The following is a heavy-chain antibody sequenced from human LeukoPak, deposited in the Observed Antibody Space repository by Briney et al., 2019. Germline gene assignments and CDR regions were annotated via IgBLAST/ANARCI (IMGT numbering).Heavy chain of an antibody. V-gene: IGHV3-15*01. CDR2: IKSETDGGTT. D-gene: IGHD2-21*02. J-gene: IGHJ4*02. Sequence: GGSLRLSCATSGFIFSKAWMSWVRQAPGKGLEWVGRIKSETDGGTTDYAAPVKGRFTISRDDSKNTLYLQMNSLKTEDTAVYYCTTVPSSYCGGDCRPGADYWGQGTLVTVSS. CDR3: TTVPSSYCGGDCRPGADY. CDR1: GFIFSKAW.